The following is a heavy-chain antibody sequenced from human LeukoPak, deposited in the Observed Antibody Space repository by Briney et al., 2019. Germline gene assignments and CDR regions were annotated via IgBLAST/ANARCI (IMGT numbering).Heavy chain of an antibody. V-gene: IGHV3-64D*06. D-gene: IGHD6-13*01. Sequence: QPGGSLRLSCPASGFTFSSYAMHWVRQAPGKGLEYVSAISSNGGSTYYADSVKGRFTISRDNSKNTLYLQMSSLRAEDTAVYYCVKGQGRIAGTYYGMDVWGQGTTVTVSS. CDR2: ISSNGGST. J-gene: IGHJ6*02. CDR1: GFTFSSYA. CDR3: VKGQGRIAGTYYGMDV.